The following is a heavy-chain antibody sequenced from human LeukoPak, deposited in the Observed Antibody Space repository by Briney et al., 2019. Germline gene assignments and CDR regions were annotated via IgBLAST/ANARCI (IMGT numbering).Heavy chain of an antibody. D-gene: IGHD7-27*01. Sequence: SETLSLTCTVSGGSISSYYWSWIRQPPGKGLEWIGYIYYSGSTNYNPSLKSRVTISVDTSKNQFSLKLSSVAAADTAVYYCARFTGEASDAFDIWGQGTMVTVSS. CDR2: IYYSGST. CDR3: ARFTGEASDAFDI. V-gene: IGHV4-59*01. CDR1: GGSISSYY. J-gene: IGHJ3*02.